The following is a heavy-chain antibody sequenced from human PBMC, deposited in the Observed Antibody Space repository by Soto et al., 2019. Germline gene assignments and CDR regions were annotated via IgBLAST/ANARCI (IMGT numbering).Heavy chain of an antibody. J-gene: IGHJ6*03. D-gene: IGHD4-4*01. CDR2: IYYSGST. CDR3: ARVASTVTTPDHYAEETYYYYYYMDV. Sequence: SETLSLTCTVSGGSISSYYWSWIRQPPGKGLEWIGYIYYSGSTNYNPSLKSRVTISVDTSKNQFSLKLRSVTAADTAVYYCARVASTVTTPDHYAEETYYYYYYMDVWGKGTTVTVSS. V-gene: IGHV4-59*01. CDR1: GGSISSYY.